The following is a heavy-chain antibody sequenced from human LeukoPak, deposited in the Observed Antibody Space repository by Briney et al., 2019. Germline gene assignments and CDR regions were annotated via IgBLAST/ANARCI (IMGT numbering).Heavy chain of an antibody. J-gene: IGHJ4*02. CDR1: GFTFSSYS. D-gene: IGHD3-10*01. CDR2: ISSSSSYI. V-gene: IGHV3-21*01. CDR3: ARDGITMVRGVITD. Sequence: GGSLRLSCAASGFTFSSYSMNWVRQAPGKGLEWVSSISSSSSYIYYADSVKGRFTISRDNAKNSLYLQMNSLRAEDTAVYYCARDGITMVRGVITDWGQGTLVTASS.